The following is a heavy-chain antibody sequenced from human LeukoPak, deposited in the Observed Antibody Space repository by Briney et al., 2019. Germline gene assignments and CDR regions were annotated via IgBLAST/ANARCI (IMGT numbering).Heavy chain of an antibody. V-gene: IGHV3-64D*09. CDR1: EFPFSSYA. D-gene: IGHD2-15*01. CDR3: VHGYSFGPYGMDV. J-gene: IGHJ6*02. CDR2: ISDSGGST. Sequence: PGGSLRLSCSASEFPFSSYAMHWVRQAPGKGLEYVSAISDSGGSTYYADSVKGRFTISRDNSKNTLYLQMSSLRAEDTPVYFCVHGYSFGPYGMDVWGQGTTVTVSS.